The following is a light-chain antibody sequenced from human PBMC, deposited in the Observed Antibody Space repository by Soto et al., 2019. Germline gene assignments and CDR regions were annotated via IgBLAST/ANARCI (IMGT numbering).Light chain of an antibody. CDR2: GAS. J-gene: IGKJ1*01. CDR3: QQDNNWPPWT. CDR1: QSVSSN. V-gene: IGKV3-15*01. Sequence: EIVMTQSPATLSVSPGERATLSCRASQSVSSNLACYQQKPGQAPRLLIYGASTRDTVIPARFSGSGSGTEFTLPISSLQSEDFAVYYCQQDNNWPPWTCGQGTKVAIK.